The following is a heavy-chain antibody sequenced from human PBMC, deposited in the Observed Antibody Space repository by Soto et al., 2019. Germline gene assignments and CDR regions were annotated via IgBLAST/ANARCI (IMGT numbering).Heavy chain of an antibody. CDR1: GGSISSGGDY. J-gene: IGHJ4*02. D-gene: IGHD3-10*01. Sequence: QVQLQESGPGLVKLSQTLSLTCTVSGGSISSGGDYWSWIRQHPGKGLEWIGYIYYSGSTYYNPSLKSRVTISVDTSKNQFSLKLSSVTAADTAVYYCARDGSGSYSAPLGYWGQGTLVTVSS. CDR2: IYYSGST. V-gene: IGHV4-31*03. CDR3: ARDGSGSYSAPLGY.